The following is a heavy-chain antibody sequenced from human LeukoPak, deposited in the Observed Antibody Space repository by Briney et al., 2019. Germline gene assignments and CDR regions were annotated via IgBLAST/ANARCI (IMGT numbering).Heavy chain of an antibody. D-gene: IGHD4-11*01. J-gene: IGHJ4*02. V-gene: IGHV3-30*18. CDR3: AKSYSNYEWYFDY. CDR2: ISYDGSNK. CDR1: GFTFSSYG. Sequence: PGRSLRLSCAASGFTFSSYGMHWVRQAPGKGLEWVAVISYDGSNKYYADSVKGRFTISRDNSKNTLYLQMNSLRAADTAVYYCAKSYSNYEWYFDYWGQGTLVTVSS.